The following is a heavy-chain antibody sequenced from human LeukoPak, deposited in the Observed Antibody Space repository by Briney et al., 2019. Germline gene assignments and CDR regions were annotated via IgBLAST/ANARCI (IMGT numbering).Heavy chain of an antibody. Sequence: EASVTVSCTVSGYTLTELSMHWVRQAPGKGLEWMGGFDPEDGETIYAQKFQGRVTMTEDTSTDTAYMELSSLRSEDTAVYYCATVRYYDFWSGIYYWGQGTLVTVSS. CDR3: ATVRYYDFWSGIYY. D-gene: IGHD3-3*01. CDR1: GYTLTELS. V-gene: IGHV1-24*01. J-gene: IGHJ4*02. CDR2: FDPEDGET.